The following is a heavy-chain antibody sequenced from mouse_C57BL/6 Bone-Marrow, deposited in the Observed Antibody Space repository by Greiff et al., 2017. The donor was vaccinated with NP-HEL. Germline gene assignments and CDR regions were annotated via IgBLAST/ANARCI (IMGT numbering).Heavy chain of an antibody. CDR1: GYTFTSYW. CDR3: AIVYGPDWYFDV. V-gene: IGHV1-55*01. Sequence: QVQLKQPGAELVKPGASVKMSCKASGYTFTSYWITWVKQRPGQGLEWIGDIYPGSGSTNYNEKFKSKATLTVDTSSSTAYMQLSSLTSEDSAVYYCAIVYGPDWYFDVWGTGTTVTVSS. J-gene: IGHJ1*03. CDR2: IYPGSGST. D-gene: IGHD1-1*02.